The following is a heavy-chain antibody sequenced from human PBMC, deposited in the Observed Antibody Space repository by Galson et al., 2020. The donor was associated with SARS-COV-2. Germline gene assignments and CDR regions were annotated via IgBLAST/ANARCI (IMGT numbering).Heavy chain of an antibody. CDR1: RGTISSGNYY. CDR2: IYHTGTT. D-gene: IGHD2-15*01. Sequence: SETLSLTCTVSRGTISSGNYYWSWLRQPPGRGLATLGHIYHTGTTYYNPSLKSRLSLSIDASKHEIYLELTSVTAADPAVYYCVASPAAAVDYGGQGTLVTVAS. J-gene: IGHJ4*02. V-gene: IGHV4-30-4*01. CDR3: VASPAAAVDY.